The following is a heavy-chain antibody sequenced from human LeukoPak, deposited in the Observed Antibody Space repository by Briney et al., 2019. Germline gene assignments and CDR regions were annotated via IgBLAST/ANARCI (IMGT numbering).Heavy chain of an antibody. CDR3: TRDRVAGF. Sequence: PGGSLRLSCAASGFTFRSYWMSWVRQAPGKGLEWVAYIKPDGSEKYYVDSVKGRSTISRDNAKNSLYLQMNSLRADDTAVYYCTRDRVAGFWGQGTLVAVSS. CDR1: GFTFRSYW. D-gene: IGHD6-19*01. V-gene: IGHV3-7*01. CDR2: IKPDGSEK. J-gene: IGHJ4*02.